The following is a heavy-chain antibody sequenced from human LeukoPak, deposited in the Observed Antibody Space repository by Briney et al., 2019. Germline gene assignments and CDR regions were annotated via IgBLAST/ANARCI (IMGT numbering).Heavy chain of an antibody. V-gene: IGHV1-2*02. D-gene: IGHD5-18*01. Sequence: ASVKVSCKASGYTFTGYYMHWVRQAPGQGLEWMGWINPNSGGTNYAQEFQGRVTMTRDTSISTAYMELSRLRSDDTAVYYCASEAVDTAMANWGQGTLVTVSS. CDR3: ASEAVDTAMAN. CDR2: INPNSGGT. J-gene: IGHJ4*02. CDR1: GYTFTGYY.